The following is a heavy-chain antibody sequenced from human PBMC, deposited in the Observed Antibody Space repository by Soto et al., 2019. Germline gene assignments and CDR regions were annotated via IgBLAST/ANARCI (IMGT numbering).Heavy chain of an antibody. D-gene: IGHD5-18*01. Sequence: SETLSLTCTVSGGSVSSGSYYWSWIRQPPGKGLEWIGYIYYSGSTNYNPSLKSRVTISVDTSKNQFSLKLSSVTAADTAVYYCARVRDRELWLFEYWGQGTLVTVSS. CDR3: ARVRDRELWLFEY. V-gene: IGHV4-61*01. CDR2: IYYSGST. J-gene: IGHJ4*02. CDR1: GGSVSSGSYY.